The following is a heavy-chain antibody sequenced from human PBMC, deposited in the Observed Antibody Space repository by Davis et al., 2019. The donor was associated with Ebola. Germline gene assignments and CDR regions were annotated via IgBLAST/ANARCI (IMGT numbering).Heavy chain of an antibody. V-gene: IGHV4-34*01. CDR3: ARVCYYDRGGCRNTFDS. J-gene: IGHJ4*02. D-gene: IGHD3-22*01. CDR1: GGSFSGYY. CDR2: INQRGST. Sequence: SETLSLTCAVYGGSFSGYYWSWIRRPPGQGLEWIAEINQRGSTNYNPSLKSRVSISIDASKNQFSLKVNSVTAADTAVYYCARVCYYDRGGCRNTFDSWGQGTLVTVSS.